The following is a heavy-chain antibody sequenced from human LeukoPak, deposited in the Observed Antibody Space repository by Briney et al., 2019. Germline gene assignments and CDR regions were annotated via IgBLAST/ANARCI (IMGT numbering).Heavy chain of an antibody. D-gene: IGHD2-15*01. J-gene: IGHJ3*02. CDR2: IYSGGST. CDR1: GFTVSSNY. Sequence: GGSLRLSCAASGFTVSSNYMSWVRQAPGKGLEWVSVIYSGGSTYYADSVKGRFTISRDNSKNTLYLQMNSLRAEDTAVYYCARVRHGPGSGAFDIWGQGTMVTVSS. V-gene: IGHV3-66*02. CDR3: ARVRHGPGSGAFDI.